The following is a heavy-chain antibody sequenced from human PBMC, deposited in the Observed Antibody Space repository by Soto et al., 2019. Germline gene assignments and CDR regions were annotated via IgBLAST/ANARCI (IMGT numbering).Heavy chain of an antibody. V-gene: IGHV3-23*01. D-gene: IGHD1-7*01. CDR2: ISGSGGST. J-gene: IGHJ6*03. CDR1: GFTFSSYA. CDR3: ARNNWNYRADYYYYYYLDV. Sequence: GGSLRLSCAASGFTFSSYAMSWVRQAPGKGLEWVSAISGSGGSTYYADSVKGRFTISRDNSKNTLYLQMNSLRAEDTAVYYCARNNWNYRADYYYYYYLDVWGKGTTVTVSS.